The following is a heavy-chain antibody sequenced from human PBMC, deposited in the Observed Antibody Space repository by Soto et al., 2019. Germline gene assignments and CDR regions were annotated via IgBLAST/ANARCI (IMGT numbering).Heavy chain of an antibody. D-gene: IGHD4-17*01. J-gene: IGHJ5*02. Sequence: SLTCTVGPGCVSAGSYYWSWIWQPPVKGLERMGYMYYSGSTTYNPSLKSRVTISVDTSKNQFSLKLSSVTAADTAVYYGAPSSPGDYVWFRPWGKGTLVATSS. CDR2: MYYSGST. V-gene: IGHV4-61*01. CDR3: APSSPGDYVWFRP. CDR1: PGCVSAGSYY.